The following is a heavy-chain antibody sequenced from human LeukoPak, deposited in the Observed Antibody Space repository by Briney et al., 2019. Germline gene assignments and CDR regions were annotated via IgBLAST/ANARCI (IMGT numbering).Heavy chain of an antibody. CDR2: LYSGGNT. V-gene: IGHV3-53*01. CDR3: VRDRSDGFDY. J-gene: IGHJ4*02. Sequence: GGSLRLSCTASGFTFSSYTMTWVRQAPGKGLEWVSVLYSGGNTYYADSVKGRFTISRDNSKNTLYLQMNSLRTEDTAVYYCVRDRSDGFDYWGQGTLVTVSS. CDR1: GFTFSSYT.